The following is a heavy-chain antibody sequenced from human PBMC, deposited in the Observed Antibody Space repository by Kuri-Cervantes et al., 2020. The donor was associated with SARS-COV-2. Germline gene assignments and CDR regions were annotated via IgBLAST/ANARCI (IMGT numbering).Heavy chain of an antibody. V-gene: IGHV4-34*01. CDR1: GGSISSYY. D-gene: IGHD6-6*01. Sequence: SETLSLTCTVSGGSISSYYWSWIRQPPGKGLEWIGEINHSGSTNYNPSLKSRVTISVDTSKSQFSLKLDSLTAADTGVYFCARDWSSSYYFEYWSQGTLVTVSS. J-gene: IGHJ4*02. CDR3: ARDWSSSYYFEY. CDR2: INHSGST.